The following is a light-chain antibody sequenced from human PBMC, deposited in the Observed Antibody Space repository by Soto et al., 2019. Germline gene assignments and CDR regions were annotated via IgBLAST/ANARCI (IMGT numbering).Light chain of an antibody. CDR2: KAS. Sequence: DIQMTQSPSTLSASVGDRVTITCRASQSISSWLAWYQQKPGKAPNLLIYKASSLESGVPSRFSGSGSGTEFTLNVSSLQPDDFATYYCQQYDSYHLTFGGGTKVDIK. J-gene: IGKJ4*01. CDR3: QQYDSYHLT. CDR1: QSISSW. V-gene: IGKV1-5*03.